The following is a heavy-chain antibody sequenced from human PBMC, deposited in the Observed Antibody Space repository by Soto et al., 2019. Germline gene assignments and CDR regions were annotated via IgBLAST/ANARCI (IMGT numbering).Heavy chain of an antibody. CDR3: ARRSSGFDY. V-gene: IGHV4-39*01. J-gene: IGHJ4*02. CDR1: GGSISSSSYY. D-gene: IGHD3-22*01. Sequence: SESLSLTCTVSGGSISSSSYYWGWLRQPPGKGLEGIGSIDDSGSTYYNPSPKTRVTVSVDTSKNKYSLKLSSVTAADTAVYYCARRSSGFDYWGQGTLVTVSS. CDR2: IDDSGST.